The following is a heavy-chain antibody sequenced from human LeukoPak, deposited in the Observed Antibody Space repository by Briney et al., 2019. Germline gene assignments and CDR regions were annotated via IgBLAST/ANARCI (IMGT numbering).Heavy chain of an antibody. CDR1: GGTFSSYA. CDR2: IIPIFGTA. Sequence: SVKVSCKASGGTFSSYAISWVRQAPGQGLEWMGGIIPIFGTANYAQKFQGRVTITADEYTSTAYMELSSLRSEDTAVYYCARDGSRDGYKGPFDYWGQGTLVTVSS. D-gene: IGHD5-24*01. J-gene: IGHJ4*02. CDR3: ARDGSRDGYKGPFDY. V-gene: IGHV1-69*13.